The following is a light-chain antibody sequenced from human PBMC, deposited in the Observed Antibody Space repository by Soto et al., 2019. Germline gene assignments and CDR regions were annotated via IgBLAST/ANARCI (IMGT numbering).Light chain of an antibody. Sequence: DIQMTQSPSSLSASVGDRVTITCRASQSISFYLNWYQQKQGKXHKXXIYAASNLQSGVPSRFSGSGSGTELTITISSLQPEDFETYYCQQSYSIPITFGQGTRLEIK. V-gene: IGKV1-39*01. J-gene: IGKJ5*01. CDR1: QSISFY. CDR3: QQSYSIPIT. CDR2: AAS.